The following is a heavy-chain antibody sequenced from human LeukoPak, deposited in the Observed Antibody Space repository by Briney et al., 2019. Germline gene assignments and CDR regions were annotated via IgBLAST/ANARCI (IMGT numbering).Heavy chain of an antibody. V-gene: IGHV3-11*04. CDR2: ISGGASYI. CDR3: ARMAVATGADFDI. J-gene: IGHJ3*02. CDR1: GFTFSDYY. D-gene: IGHD5-12*01. Sequence: GGSLRLSCAASGFTFSDYYMSWIRQAPGKGLEWVSYISGGASYIYYADSVKGRFTISRDNAKTSLYLQMNSLRAEDTAVYYCARMAVATGADFDIWGQGTMVTVSS.